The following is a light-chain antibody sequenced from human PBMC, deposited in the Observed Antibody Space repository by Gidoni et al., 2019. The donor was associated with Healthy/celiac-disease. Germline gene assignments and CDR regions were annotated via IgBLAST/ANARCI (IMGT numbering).Light chain of an antibody. CDR1: QSISSY. V-gene: IGKV1-39*01. CDR3: QQSYSTRT. J-gene: IGKJ1*01. CDR2: AAS. Sequence: DIQMPQSPSSLSASVGDRVTITCRASQSISSYLNWYQQKPGKAPKLLIYAASSLQSGVPSRFSGSGSGTDFTLTISSLQPEDFATYYGQQSYSTRTFGQXTKVEIK.